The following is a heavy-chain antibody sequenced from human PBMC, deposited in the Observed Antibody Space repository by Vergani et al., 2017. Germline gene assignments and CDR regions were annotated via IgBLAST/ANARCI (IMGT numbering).Heavy chain of an antibody. Sequence: QVQLVQSGAEVKKPGSSVKVSCKASGGTFSSYAISWVRQAPGQGLEWMGGIIPIFGTANYAQKFQGRVTITADESTSTAYIERSSLRSEDTAVYYCAXRPYGSGSYRPYNWNDVGYYYYYMDVWGKGTTVTVSS. V-gene: IGHV1-69*01. CDR3: AXRPYGSGSYRPYNWNDVGYYYYYMDV. CDR2: IIPIFGTA. D-gene: IGHD3-10*01. J-gene: IGHJ6*03. CDR1: GGTFSSYA.